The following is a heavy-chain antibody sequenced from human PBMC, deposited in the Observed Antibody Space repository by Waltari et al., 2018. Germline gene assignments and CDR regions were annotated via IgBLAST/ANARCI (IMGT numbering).Heavy chain of an antibody. J-gene: IGHJ3*02. CDR2: ISWNSGSI. CDR3: ATSGPPPYSSSWYFAFDI. D-gene: IGHD6-13*01. Sequence: EVQLVESGGGLVQPGRSLRLSCAASGFTFDDYAMHWVRQAPGKGLEWVSGISWNSGSIGYADSVKVRFTISRDNAKNSLYLQMNSLRAEDTALYYCATSGPPPYSSSWYFAFDIWGQGTMVTVSS. CDR1: GFTFDDYA. V-gene: IGHV3-9*01.